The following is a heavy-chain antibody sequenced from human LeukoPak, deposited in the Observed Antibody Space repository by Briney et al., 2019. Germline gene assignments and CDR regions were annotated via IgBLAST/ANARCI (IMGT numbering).Heavy chain of an antibody. V-gene: IGHV3-7*01. CDR1: GFTFSSYW. CDR3: ARHRSQQGYWFDP. Sequence: QTGGSLRLSCAASGFTFSSYWMSWVRQAPGKGLGWVANIKQDGSEKYYVDSVKGRFTISRDNAKNSLYLQMNSLRAEDTAVYYCARHRSQQGYWFDPWGQGTLVTVSS. CDR2: IKQDGSEK. J-gene: IGHJ5*02. D-gene: IGHD6-13*01.